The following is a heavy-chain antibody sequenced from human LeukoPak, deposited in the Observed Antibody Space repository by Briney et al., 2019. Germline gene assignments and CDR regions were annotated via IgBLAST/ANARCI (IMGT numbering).Heavy chain of an antibody. D-gene: IGHD3-22*01. Sequence: AETLSLTCTVSGGSISSYYWSWIRQPPGKGLEWIGNIYYSGSTNYNPSLKSRVTISVDTSKNQFSLKLSSVTAADAAVYYCTRGSIAYYYMDVWGKGTTVTISS. V-gene: IGHV4-59*01. CDR2: IYYSGST. CDR3: TRGSIAYYYMDV. CDR1: GGSISSYY. J-gene: IGHJ6*03.